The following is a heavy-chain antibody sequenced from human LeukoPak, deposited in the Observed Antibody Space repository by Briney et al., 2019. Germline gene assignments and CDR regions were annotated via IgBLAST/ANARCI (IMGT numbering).Heavy chain of an antibody. D-gene: IGHD2-2*01. CDR2: IIPIFGTA. Sequence: ASVKVSCKASGGTFSSYAISWVRQAPGQGLEWMGGIIPIFGTANYAQKFQGRVTITADKSTSTAYMELSSLRSEDTAVYYCARALLRYCSSTSCYWFDPWGQGTLVTVSS. V-gene: IGHV1-69*06. J-gene: IGHJ5*02. CDR3: ARALLRYCSSTSCYWFDP. CDR1: GGTFSSYA.